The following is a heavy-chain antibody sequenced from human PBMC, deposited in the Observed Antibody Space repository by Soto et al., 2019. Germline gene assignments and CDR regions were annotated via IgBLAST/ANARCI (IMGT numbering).Heavy chain of an antibody. CDR1: GLTFSSYG. CDR2: ISYDGINR. Sequence: GGSLRLSCAASGLTFSSYGMHWVRQAPGKGLEWVAVISYDGINRYYVDSVKGRFTISRDNSKNTLYLQMNSLRAEDTAVYYCAKEGHYDFWSGYYPPPGYYYGMDVWGQGTTVTVSS. J-gene: IGHJ6*02. V-gene: IGHV3-30*18. D-gene: IGHD3-3*01. CDR3: AKEGHYDFWSGYYPPPGYYYGMDV.